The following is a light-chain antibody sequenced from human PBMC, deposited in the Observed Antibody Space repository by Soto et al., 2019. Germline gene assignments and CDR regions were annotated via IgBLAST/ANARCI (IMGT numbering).Light chain of an antibody. CDR3: ETWHSNSQV. CDR2: LEGSGTY. Sequence: QSVLTQSSASSASLGSSVRLTCTLSSGHSSYIIAWHQQQPGKAPRYLMKLEGSGTYNKGSGVPDRFSGSRSGADRYLTISNLKLEDEADYHCETWHSNSQVFGGGTKLTVL. V-gene: IGLV4-60*02. CDR1: SGHSSYI. J-gene: IGLJ2*01.